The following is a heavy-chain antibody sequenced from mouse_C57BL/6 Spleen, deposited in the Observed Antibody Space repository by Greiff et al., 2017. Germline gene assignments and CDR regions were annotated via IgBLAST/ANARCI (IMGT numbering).Heavy chain of an antibody. CDR1: GYTFTSYW. CDR2: IHPNSGST. V-gene: IGHV1-64*01. D-gene: IGHD2-4*01. Sequence: QVQLQQPGAELVKPGASVKLSCKASGYTFTSYWMHWVKQRPGQGLEWIGMIHPNSGSTNYNEKFKSKATLTVDKSSSTAYMQLSSLTSEDSAVYYCARGDYDGSAMAYWGQGTLVTVSS. J-gene: IGHJ4*01. CDR3: ARGDYDGSAMAY.